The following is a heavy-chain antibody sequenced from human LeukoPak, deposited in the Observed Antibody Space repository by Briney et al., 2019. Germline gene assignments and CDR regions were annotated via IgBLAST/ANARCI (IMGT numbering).Heavy chain of an antibody. CDR3: ANSMVRGVIGAFEI. D-gene: IGHD3-10*01. V-gene: IGHV3-53*01. CDR1: GFTVSSNY. CDR2: IYSGCGT. Sequence: GGSLRLSCAASGFTVSSNYISWRRQAPGKGVEWVSVIYSGCGTNYADSVKGRFTISRDNAKNALYLQMNSLRAEDTAVYYCANSMVRGVIGAFEIWGQGTMVTVSS. J-gene: IGHJ3*02.